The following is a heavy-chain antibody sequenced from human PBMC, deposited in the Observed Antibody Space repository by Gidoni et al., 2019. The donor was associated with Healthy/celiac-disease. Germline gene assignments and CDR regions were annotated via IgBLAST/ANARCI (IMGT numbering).Heavy chain of an antibody. CDR3: AILWFGDGYFDY. J-gene: IGHJ4*02. D-gene: IGHD3-10*01. CDR1: GFTVSSNY. Sequence: EVQLVESGGGLIQPGGSLRLPWAASGFTVSSNYMSWVRQAPGKGLEWVSVIYSGGSTYYADSVKGRFTISRDNSKNTLYLQMNSLRAEDTAVYYCAILWFGDGYFDYWGQGTLVTVSS. V-gene: IGHV3-53*01. CDR2: IYSGGST.